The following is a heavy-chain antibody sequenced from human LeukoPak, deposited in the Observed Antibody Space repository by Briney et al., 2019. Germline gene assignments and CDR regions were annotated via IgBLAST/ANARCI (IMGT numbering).Heavy chain of an antibody. J-gene: IGHJ6*02. D-gene: IGHD3-9*01. Sequence: GGSLRLSCAASGFTFSSYAMHWVRQAPGKGLEWVAVISYDGSNKYYADSVKGRFTISRDNSKNTLYLQMNSLRAEDTAVYYCARELPTYYDILTGYYGNGMDVWGQGTRSPSP. CDR1: GFTFSSYA. CDR2: ISYDGSNK. V-gene: IGHV3-30-3*01. CDR3: ARELPTYYDILTGYYGNGMDV.